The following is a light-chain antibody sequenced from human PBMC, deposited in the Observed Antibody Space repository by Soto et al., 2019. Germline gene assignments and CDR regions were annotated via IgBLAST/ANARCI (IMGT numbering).Light chain of an antibody. CDR1: SSNIGNNY. Sequence: QSVLTQPPSVSAAPGQKVTISCSGSSSNIGNNYVSWYQQLPGTAPKLLIYDNNKRPSGIPDRFAGSKSGTSATLGITGRQTGDEADYCCGTWDSSLSAYVFGTGTKLTVL. V-gene: IGLV1-51*01. CDR3: GTWDSSLSAYV. CDR2: DNN. J-gene: IGLJ1*01.